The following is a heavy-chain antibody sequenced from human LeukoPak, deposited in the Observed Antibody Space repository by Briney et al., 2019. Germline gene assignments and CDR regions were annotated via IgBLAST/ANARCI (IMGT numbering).Heavy chain of an antibody. CDR1: GFTFSSYA. CDR2: ISGSGGST. V-gene: IGHV3-23*01. Sequence: GGSLRLSCAASGFTFSSYAMRWVRQAPGKGLEWVSAISGSGGSTYYADSVKGRFTISRDNSKNTLYLQMNSLRAEDTAVYYCAKGTYDSSGFPFSYWYFDLWGRGTLVTVSS. J-gene: IGHJ2*01. D-gene: IGHD3-22*01. CDR3: AKGTYDSSGFPFSYWYFDL.